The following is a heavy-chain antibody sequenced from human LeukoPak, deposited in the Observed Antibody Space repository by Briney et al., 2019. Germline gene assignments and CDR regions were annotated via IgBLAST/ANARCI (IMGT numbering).Heavy chain of an antibody. CDR1: GFTFSTYT. J-gene: IGHJ4*02. D-gene: IGHD3-22*01. CDR3: AREFGIGVILD. CDR2: ISSRSNYI. V-gene: IGHV3-21*01. Sequence: GGSLRLSCAASGFTFSTYTMNWVRQAPGKGLEWVSSISSRSNYIYYADSLKGRFTISRDNAKNSLYLQMNSLRAEDTAVYYCAREFGIGVILDWGRGTLVTASS.